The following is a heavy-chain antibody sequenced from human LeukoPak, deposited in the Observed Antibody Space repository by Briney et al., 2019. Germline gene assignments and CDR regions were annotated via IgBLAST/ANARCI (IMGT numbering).Heavy chain of an antibody. V-gene: IGHV3-48*01. J-gene: IGHJ4*02. CDR2: ISSSSSTI. Sequence: GGSLRLSCAASGFTFSSYSMNWVRQAPGKGLEWVSYISSSSSTIYYADSVKGRFTISRDNAKNSLYLQMNSLRAEDTAVYYCARDGWAPYYDFWSGYCFDYWGQGTLVTVSS. D-gene: IGHD3-3*01. CDR3: ARDGWAPYYDFWSGYCFDY. CDR1: GFTFSSYS.